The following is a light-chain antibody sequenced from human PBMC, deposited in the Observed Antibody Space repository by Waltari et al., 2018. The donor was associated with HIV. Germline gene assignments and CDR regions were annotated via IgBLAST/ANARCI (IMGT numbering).Light chain of an antibody. V-gene: IGKV1-12*01. CDR3: QQADSFPHT. J-gene: IGKJ4*01. CDR1: QDISTS. CDR2: SAF. Sequence: DIQMAQSPSNVSAFVGCTVTITFRASQDISTSLAWYQFKLGRAPKLLIYSAFRLETGVASRFGGSGSGTEFTLTITSLQPEDFATYYCQQADSFPHTFGGGTRVAMK.